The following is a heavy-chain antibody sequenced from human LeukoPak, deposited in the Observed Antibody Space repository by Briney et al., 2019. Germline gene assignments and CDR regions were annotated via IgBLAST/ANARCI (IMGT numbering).Heavy chain of an antibody. J-gene: IGHJ4*02. V-gene: IGHV4-39*01. CDR1: GGSISSSSYY. Sequence: SETLSLTCTVSGGSISSSSYYWGWIRQPPGKGLEWIGSIYYSGSTYYNPSLKSRVTISVDTSKNQFSLKLSSVTAADTAVYYCARHEHSGSYNFDSWGQGTLVTVSS. CDR2: IYYSGST. CDR3: ARHEHSGSYNFDS. D-gene: IGHD1-26*01.